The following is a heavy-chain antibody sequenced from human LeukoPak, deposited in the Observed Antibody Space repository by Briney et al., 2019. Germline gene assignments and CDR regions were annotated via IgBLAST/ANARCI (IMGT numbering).Heavy chain of an antibody. Sequence: GASVKVSCKASGYTFTGYYMHWVRQAPGQGLEWMGWINPNSGGTNYAQKFQGRVTMTRDTSISTAYMELSRLRSDDTAVYYCAREPLTEPYGMDVWGQGTTVTVSS. CDR1: GYTFTGYY. CDR2: INPNSGGT. V-gene: IGHV1-2*02. D-gene: IGHD1-26*01. CDR3: AREPLTEPYGMDV. J-gene: IGHJ6*02.